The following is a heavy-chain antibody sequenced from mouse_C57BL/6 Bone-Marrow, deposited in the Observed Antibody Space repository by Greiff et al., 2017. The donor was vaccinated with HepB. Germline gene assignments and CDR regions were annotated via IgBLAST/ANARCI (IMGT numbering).Heavy chain of an antibody. CDR1: GYTFTSYW. D-gene: IGHD2-4*01. Sequence: QVQLQQPGAELVKPGASVKLSCKASGYTFTSYWMQWVKQRPGQGLEWIGEIDPSDSYTNYNQKFKGKATLTVDTSSSTAYMQLSSLTSEDSAVYYCARSRYDYDGYYFDYWGQGTTLTVSS. V-gene: IGHV1-50*01. CDR2: IDPSDSYT. CDR3: ARSRYDYDGYYFDY. J-gene: IGHJ2*01.